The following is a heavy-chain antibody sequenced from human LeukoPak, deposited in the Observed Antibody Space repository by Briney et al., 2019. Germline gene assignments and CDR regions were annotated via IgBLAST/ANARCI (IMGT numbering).Heavy chain of an antibody. CDR3: AKDLTPYYDFWSGYYDPAWNFDY. D-gene: IGHD3-3*01. J-gene: IGHJ4*02. V-gene: IGHV3-23*01. Sequence: PGGSLRLSCAASGFTFSSYAMSWVRQAPGKGLAWVSAISGSGGSTYYADSVKGRFTISRDNSKNTLYLQMNSLRAEDTAVYYCAKDLTPYYDFWSGYYDPAWNFDYWGQGTLVTVS. CDR1: GFTFSSYA. CDR2: ISGSGGST.